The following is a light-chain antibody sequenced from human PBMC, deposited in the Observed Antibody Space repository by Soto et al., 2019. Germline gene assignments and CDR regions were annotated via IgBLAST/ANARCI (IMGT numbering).Light chain of an antibody. CDR3: HQFGYSPRT. CDR2: ATS. Sequence: EIVLTQSPGTLSLSPGETATLSCRASQTVNSDYLAWFQQRPGQAPRLLIFATSRRATDIPDRFSGSGSGTDFTLAIWRLEPEDFAVYYCHQFGYSPRTFGQGTKVE. V-gene: IGKV3-20*01. CDR1: QTVNSDY. J-gene: IGKJ1*01.